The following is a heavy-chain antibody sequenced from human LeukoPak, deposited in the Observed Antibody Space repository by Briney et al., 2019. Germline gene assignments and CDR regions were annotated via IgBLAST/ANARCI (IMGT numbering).Heavy chain of an antibody. CDR2: IYYNGNT. J-gene: IGHJ4*02. V-gene: IGHV4-39*07. CDR1: GGSSSSSFYY. Sequence: NSSETLSLTCTVSGGSSSSSFYYWGWIRQPPGKGLEWIGIIYYNGNTYYNPSLKSRVTISVDTSKNQFSLKLSSVTAADTAVYYCARHRKGTTVTTYDYWGQGTLVTVSS. D-gene: IGHD4-17*01. CDR3: ARHRKGTTVTTYDY.